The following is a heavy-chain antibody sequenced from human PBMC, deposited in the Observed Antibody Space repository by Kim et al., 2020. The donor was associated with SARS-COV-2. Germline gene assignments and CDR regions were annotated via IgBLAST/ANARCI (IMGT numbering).Heavy chain of an antibody. CDR3: ARDIRGASGPGWFDP. V-gene: IGHV1-69*13. CDR2: IAPIFGTP. J-gene: IGHJ5*02. CDR1: GDTFNRHS. Sequence: SVKVSCRVSGDTFNRHSVNWLRQAPGQGLEWMGGIAPIFGTPNYAQKFRGRVTITADQSTSTAYMEVSSLRSEDTAVYYCARDIRGASGPGWFDPWGQGTLVTVSS. D-gene: IGHD5-12*01.